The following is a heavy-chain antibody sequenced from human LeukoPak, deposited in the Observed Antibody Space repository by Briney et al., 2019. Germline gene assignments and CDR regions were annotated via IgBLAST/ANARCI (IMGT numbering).Heavy chain of an antibody. J-gene: IGHJ4*02. D-gene: IGHD4-17*01. CDR1: GGTFSSYA. CDR2: VNPNSGGT. CDR3: ARVLYGDYRMFDY. V-gene: IGHV1-2*02. Sequence: GSSVKVSCKASGGTFSSYAISWVRQAPGQGLEWMGGVNPNSGGTNYAQKFQGRVTMTRDTSISTAYMELSRLRSDDTAVYYCARVLYGDYRMFDYWGQGTLVTVSS.